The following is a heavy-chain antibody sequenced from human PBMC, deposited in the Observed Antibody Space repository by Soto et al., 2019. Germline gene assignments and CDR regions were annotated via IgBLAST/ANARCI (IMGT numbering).Heavy chain of an antibody. J-gene: IGHJ4*02. V-gene: IGHV3-53*01. CDR2: IYSGGST. Sequence: GGSLRLSCAGSGFIVSSYYMSWVRQAPGKGLEWISVIYSGGSTYYADSVKGRFTISRDNAKNSLYLEMNSLRAEDTAVYYCARESEDLTSNFDYWGQGTLVTVSS. CDR3: ARESEDLTSNFDY. CDR1: GFIVSSYY.